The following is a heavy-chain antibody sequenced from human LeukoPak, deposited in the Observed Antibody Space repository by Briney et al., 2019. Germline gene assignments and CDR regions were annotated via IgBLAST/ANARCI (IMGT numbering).Heavy chain of an antibody. V-gene: IGHV3-20*04. CDR2: INWNGGST. J-gene: IGHJ6*02. CDR3: ARAPQRITMVRGVRYYYYYGMDV. D-gene: IGHD3-10*01. Sequence: GRSLRLSCAASGFTFDDYGMSWVRQAPGKGLEWVSGINWNGGSTGYADSVKGRFTISRDNAKNSLYLQMNSLRAEDTALYYCARAPQRITMVRGVRYYYYYGMDVWGQGTTVTVSS. CDR1: GFTFDDYG.